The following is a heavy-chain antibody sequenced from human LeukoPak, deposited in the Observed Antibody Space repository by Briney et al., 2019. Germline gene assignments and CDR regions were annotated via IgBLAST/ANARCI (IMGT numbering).Heavy chain of an antibody. D-gene: IGHD4-11*01. CDR2: IYSSGST. CDR1: GGSISSGGFY. J-gene: IGHJ5*02. V-gene: IGHV4-30-4*08. CDR3: ARDVSSYSNYESNCFDP. Sequence: SETLSLTCTVSGGSISSGGFYWSWIRQPPGQGLEWIGRIYSSGSTYYNPSLESRVTISVGTSQTQFSLKLSSVTAADTAVYYWARDVSSYSNYESNCFDPWGQGTLVTVSS.